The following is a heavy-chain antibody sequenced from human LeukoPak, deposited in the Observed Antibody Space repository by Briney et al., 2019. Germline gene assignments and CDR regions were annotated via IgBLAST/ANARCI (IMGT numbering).Heavy chain of an antibody. CDR1: GFTFSGSA. V-gene: IGHV3-73*01. J-gene: IGHJ4*02. CDR2: IRSKANSYAT. CDR3: ARSVKTTLYYFDY. Sequence: PGGSLRLSCAASGFTFSGSAMHWVRQASGKGLEWVGRIRSKANSYATAYAASVKGRFTISRDDPKNTAYLQMNSLKTEDTAVYYCARSVKTTLYYFDYWGQGTLVTVSS. D-gene: IGHD1-14*01.